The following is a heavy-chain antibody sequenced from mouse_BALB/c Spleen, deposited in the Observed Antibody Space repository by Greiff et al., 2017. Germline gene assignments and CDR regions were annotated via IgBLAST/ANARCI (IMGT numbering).Heavy chain of an antibody. CDR2: INPGSGGT. CDR3: ARSGRDYSNYRALDDMDY. CDR1: GYAFTNYL. J-gene: IGHJ4*01. V-gene: IGHV1-54*01. D-gene: IGHD2-5*01. Sequence: QVQLQQSGAELVRPGTSVKVSCKASGYAFTNYLIAWVKQRPGQGLEWIGVINPGSGGTNYNETFKGKATLTADKSTSTAYMQLSRLTSDDSAVYDCARSGRDYSNYRALDDMDYWGQGTSVTVSS.